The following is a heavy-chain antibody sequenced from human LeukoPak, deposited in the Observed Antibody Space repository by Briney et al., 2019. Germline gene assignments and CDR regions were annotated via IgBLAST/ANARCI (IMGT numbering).Heavy chain of an antibody. CDR2: IYYSGST. CDR1: GGSISSYY. J-gene: IGHJ4*02. Sequence: PSETLSLTCTVSGGSISSYYWSWIRQPPGKGLEWIGYIYYSGSTNYNPPLKSRVTISVDTSKNQFSLKLSSVTAADTAVYYCARSYYGSGSYSVPLDYWGQGTLVTVSS. V-gene: IGHV4-59*01. CDR3: ARSYYGSGSYSVPLDY. D-gene: IGHD3-10*01.